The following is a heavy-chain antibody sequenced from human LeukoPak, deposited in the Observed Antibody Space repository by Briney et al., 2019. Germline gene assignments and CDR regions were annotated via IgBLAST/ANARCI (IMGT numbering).Heavy chain of an antibody. CDR2: ISTRSTYI. CDR1: AFTFSSYA. CDR3: ARGVPKTSYYYYYMDV. V-gene: IGHV3-21*01. J-gene: IGHJ6*03. D-gene: IGHD4-11*01. Sequence: PGGSLRLSCPASAFTFSSYAMHWVRQAPGKGLEWVSSISTRSTYIYYADSLKGRFTISRDNAKNSLYLQMNSLRAEDTAVYYCARGVPKTSYYYYYMDVWGKGTTVTVSS.